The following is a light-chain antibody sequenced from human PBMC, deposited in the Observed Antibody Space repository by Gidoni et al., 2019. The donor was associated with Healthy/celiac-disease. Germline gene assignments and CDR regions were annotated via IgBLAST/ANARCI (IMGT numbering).Light chain of an antibody. CDR3: QQYGSSPQT. CDR2: GAS. CDR1: QSVSSSF. Sequence: EIVLTQSPGTLSLSPGERATLSCRASQSVSSSFLAWYQQKPGQAPRTLIYGASSRATGIPDRFSGSGSGTDFTLTISRLEPEDFAVYYCQQYGSSPQTFXQXTKVXIK. V-gene: IGKV3-20*01. J-gene: IGKJ1*01.